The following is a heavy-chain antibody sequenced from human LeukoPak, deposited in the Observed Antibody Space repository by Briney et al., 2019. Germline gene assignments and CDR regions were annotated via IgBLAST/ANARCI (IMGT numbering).Heavy chain of an antibody. CDR3: ARDRGSSWDY. Sequence: SQTLSLTCTVSGGSISSGSYYWSWIRQPAGKGLEWIGRIYTSGSTNYNPSLKSRVTISVDTSKNQFSLKLSSVTAADTAVYYCARDRGSSWDYWGQGTLVTVSS. D-gene: IGHD6-13*01. V-gene: IGHV4-61*02. J-gene: IGHJ4*02. CDR1: GGSISSGSYY. CDR2: IYTSGST.